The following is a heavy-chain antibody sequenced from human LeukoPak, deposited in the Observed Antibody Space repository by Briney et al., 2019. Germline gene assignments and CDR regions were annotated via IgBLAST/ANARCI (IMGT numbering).Heavy chain of an antibody. CDR3: ATGQLLYNWFDP. D-gene: IGHD2-2*01. CDR1: GYALTELS. CDR2: LDPEDGET. V-gene: IGHV1-24*01. Sequence: ASVKVSCKVSGYALTELSMHWVRQAPGKGLEWMGGLDPEDGETIYAQKFQGRVTMTEDTSTDTAYMELSSLKSEDTAVYYCATGQLLYNWFDPWGQGTLVTVSS. J-gene: IGHJ5*02.